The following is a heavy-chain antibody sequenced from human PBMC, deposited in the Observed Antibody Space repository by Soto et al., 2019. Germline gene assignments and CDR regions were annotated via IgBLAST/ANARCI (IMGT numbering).Heavy chain of an antibody. V-gene: IGHV1-2*04. CDR1: GYTFTGYY. Sequence: QVQLVQSGAEVKKPGASVKVSCKVSGYTFTGYYMHWVRQAPGQGLEWMGWINPNSGGTNYAQKFQGWITMTRDTYISTAYMELSRLRSDDTAVYYCARVGASSDAFDIWGQGTMVTVSS. CDR2: INPNSGGT. CDR3: ARVGASSDAFDI. J-gene: IGHJ3*02. D-gene: IGHD1-26*01.